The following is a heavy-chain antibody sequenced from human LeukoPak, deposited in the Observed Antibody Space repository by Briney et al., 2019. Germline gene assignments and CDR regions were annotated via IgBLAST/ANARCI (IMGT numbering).Heavy chain of an antibody. J-gene: IGHJ3*02. CDR1: GFSLSTSGVG. D-gene: IGHD5-12*01. CDR3: AHRFLVATVDALDI. V-gene: IGHV2-5*02. CDR2: IYWDDDK. Sequence: SGPTLVNPTQTLTLTCTFSGFSLSTSGVGVGWIRQPPGKALEWLSLIYWDDDKRYSPSLKSRLTITKDTSKNQVVLTMTNMDPVDTATYYCAHRFLVATVDALDIWGQGTMVTVSS.